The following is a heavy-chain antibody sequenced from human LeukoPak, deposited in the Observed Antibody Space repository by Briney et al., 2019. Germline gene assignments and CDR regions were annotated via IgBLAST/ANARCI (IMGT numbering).Heavy chain of an antibody. CDR2: ISAYNGNT. Sequence: ASVKVSCKDSGYTFTSYGISWVRQAPGQGLEWMGWISAYNGNTNYAQKLQGRVTMTTDTSTSTAYMELRSLRSDDTAVYYCARVELYYYDSSGYYLNFDYWGQGTLVTVSS. CDR1: GYTFTSYG. J-gene: IGHJ4*02. D-gene: IGHD3-22*01. V-gene: IGHV1-18*01. CDR3: ARVELYYYDSSGYYLNFDY.